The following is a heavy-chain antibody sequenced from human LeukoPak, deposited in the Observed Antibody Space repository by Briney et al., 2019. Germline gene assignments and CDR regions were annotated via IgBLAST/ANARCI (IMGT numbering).Heavy chain of an antibody. D-gene: IGHD2-8*01. V-gene: IGHV1-2*02. J-gene: IGHJ5*02. CDR1: GYTFTSYG. CDR2: INPNSGGT. CDR3: ARGRIVLMVYATRKNWFDP. Sequence: GASVKVSCKASGYTFTSYGISWVRQAPGQGLEWMGWINPNSGGTNYAQKFQGRVTMTRDTSISTAYMELSRLRSDDTAVYYCARGRIVLMVYATRKNWFDPWGQGTLVTVSS.